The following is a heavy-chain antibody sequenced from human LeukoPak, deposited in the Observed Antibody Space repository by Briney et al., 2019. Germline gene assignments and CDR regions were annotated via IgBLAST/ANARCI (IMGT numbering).Heavy chain of an antibody. D-gene: IGHD3-22*01. CDR2: INTNTGNP. V-gene: IGHV7-4-1*02. CDR3: ARVGAYYDSSGYYSDAFDI. CDR1: GYTFTSYA. Sequence: ASVKVSCKASGYTFTSYAMNWVRQAPGQGLEWMGWINTNTGNPTYAQGFTGRFVFSLDTSVSTAYLQISSLKAEDTAVYYCARVGAYYDSSGYYSDAFDIWGQGTMVTVSS. J-gene: IGHJ3*02.